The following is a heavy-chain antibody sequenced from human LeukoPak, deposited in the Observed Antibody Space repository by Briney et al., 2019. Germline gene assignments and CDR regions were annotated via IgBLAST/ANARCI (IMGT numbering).Heavy chain of an antibody. CDR1: GYSFTSYW. CDR2: IYPADSDT. Sequence: GESLKISCKGFGYSFTSYWIGWVRQMSGKGLEWMGIIYPADSDTRYSPSFQGQVTISADKSISTAYLQWSSLKASDTAMYYCARPADYSNFFDYWGQGTLVTVSS. V-gene: IGHV5-51*01. J-gene: IGHJ4*02. CDR3: ARPADYSNFFDY. D-gene: IGHD4-11*01.